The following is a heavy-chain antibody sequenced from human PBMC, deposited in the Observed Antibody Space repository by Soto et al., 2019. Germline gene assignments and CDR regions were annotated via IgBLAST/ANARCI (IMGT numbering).Heavy chain of an antibody. V-gene: IGHV4-34*01. CDR3: ARAAPPDRHSAAGREYFQH. Sequence: QVQLQQWGAGLLKPSETLSLTCAVYGGSFSGYYWSWIRQPPGKGLEWIGEINHSGSTNYNPSLKSRVTISVDTSKNQFSLNLSSVTAADTAVYYCARAAPPDRHSAAGREYFQHWGQGTLVTVSS. J-gene: IGHJ1*01. CDR1: GGSFSGYY. D-gene: IGHD6-13*01. CDR2: INHSGST.